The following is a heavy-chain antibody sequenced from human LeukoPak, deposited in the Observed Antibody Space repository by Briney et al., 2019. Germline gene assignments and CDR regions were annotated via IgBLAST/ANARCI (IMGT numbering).Heavy chain of an antibody. Sequence: PGGSLRLSCAASGFTFSSYSMNWVRQAPGKGLEWVSSISSSSSYIYYADSVKGRFTISRDNAKNSLYLQMNSLRAEDTAVYYCARELGRSLGLDAFDIWGQGTMVTVSS. CDR2: ISSSSSYI. CDR1: GFTFSSYS. D-gene: IGHD7-27*01. V-gene: IGHV3-21*01. CDR3: ARELGRSLGLDAFDI. J-gene: IGHJ3*02.